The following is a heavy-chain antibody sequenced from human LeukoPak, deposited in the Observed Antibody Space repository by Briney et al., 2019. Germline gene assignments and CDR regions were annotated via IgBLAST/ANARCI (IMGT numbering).Heavy chain of an antibody. CDR2: IYYSGTT. V-gene: IGHV4-39*02. CDR1: GGSISSSFYY. CDR3: AREDPGRGNWFDP. D-gene: IGHD3-10*01. J-gene: IGHJ5*02. Sequence: PSKTLSLTCTVSGGSISSSFYYWGWIRQPPGKGLEWIGSIYYSGTTYYNPSLKSRVTISVDTSKIQFSLKVSSVTAADTAVYYCAREDPGRGNWFDPWGQGTLVTVSS.